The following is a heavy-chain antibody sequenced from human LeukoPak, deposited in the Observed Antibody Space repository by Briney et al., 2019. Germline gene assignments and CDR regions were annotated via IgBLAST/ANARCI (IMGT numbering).Heavy chain of an antibody. D-gene: IGHD3-10*01. J-gene: IGHJ4*02. Sequence: ALVKVSCKASGYTFTGYYMHWVRQAPGQGLEWMGRINPNSGGTNYAQKFQGRITMTRDTSISTAYMELSRLRSDDTAVYYCARASMVRGVKEWGQGTLVTVSS. CDR1: GYTFTGYY. CDR2: INPNSGGT. CDR3: ARASMVRGVKE. V-gene: IGHV1-2*06.